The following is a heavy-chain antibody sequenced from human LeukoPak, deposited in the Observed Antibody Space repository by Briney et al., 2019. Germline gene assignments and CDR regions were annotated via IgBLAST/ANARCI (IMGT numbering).Heavy chain of an antibody. V-gene: IGHV3-33*08. CDR2: IWYDGSNK. J-gene: IGHJ4*02. CDR1: GFTFSSYS. D-gene: IGHD4-17*01. Sequence: GGSLRLSCAASGFTFSSYSMNWVRQAPGKGLEWVAVIWYDGSNKYYADSVKGRFTISRDNSKNTLYLQMNSLRAEDTAVYYCARSSYGEALSIDYWGQGTLVTVSS. CDR3: ARSSYGEALSIDY.